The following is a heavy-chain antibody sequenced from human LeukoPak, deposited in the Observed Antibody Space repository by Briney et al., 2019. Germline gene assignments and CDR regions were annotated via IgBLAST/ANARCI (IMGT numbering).Heavy chain of an antibody. CDR3: ARATGGVPAAIGAFDI. D-gene: IGHD2-2*01. CDR1: GGSISSGGYS. Sequence: SETLSLTCAVSGGSISSGGYSWSWTRQPPGKGLEWIGYIYHSGSTYYNPSLKSRVTISVDRSKNQFSLKLSSVTAADTAVYYCARATGGVPAAIGAFDIWGQGTMVTVSS. V-gene: IGHV4-30-2*01. J-gene: IGHJ3*02. CDR2: IYHSGST.